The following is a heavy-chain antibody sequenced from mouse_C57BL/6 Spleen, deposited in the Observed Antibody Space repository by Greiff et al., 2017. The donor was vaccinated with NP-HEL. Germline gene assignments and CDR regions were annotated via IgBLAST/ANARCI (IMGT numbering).Heavy chain of an antibody. V-gene: IGHV14-1*01. CDR2: IDPEDGDT. D-gene: IGHD3-2*02. CDR1: GFNIKDYY. Sequence: EVQLQQSGAELVRPGASVKLSCTASGFNIKDYYMHWVKQRPEQGLEWIGRIDPEDGDTEYAPKFQGKATMTADTSANPAYLQLSSLTTEDTAVDYCTYSAVYRYDAMDYWGQGTSVTVSS. CDR3: TYSAVYRYDAMDY. J-gene: IGHJ4*01.